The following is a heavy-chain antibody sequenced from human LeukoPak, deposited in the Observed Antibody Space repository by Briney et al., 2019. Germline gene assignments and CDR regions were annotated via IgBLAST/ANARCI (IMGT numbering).Heavy chain of an antibody. Sequence: SETLSLTCTVSGGSISSSSYYWGWIRQPPGKGLEWIGSIYYSGSTYYNPSLKSRVTISVDTSKNQFSLKLSSVTAADTAVYYCARGRHSSGWSTRPFDYWGQGTLVTVSS. V-gene: IGHV4-39*07. CDR1: GGSISSSSYY. J-gene: IGHJ4*02. D-gene: IGHD6-19*01. CDR2: IYYSGST. CDR3: ARGRHSSGWSTRPFDY.